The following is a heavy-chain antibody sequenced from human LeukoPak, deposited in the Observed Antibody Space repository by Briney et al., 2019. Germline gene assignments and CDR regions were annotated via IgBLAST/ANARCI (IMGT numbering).Heavy chain of an antibody. J-gene: IGHJ6*03. CDR3: ARDSNNYYYYMDV. CDR2: IKQDGSEK. D-gene: IGHD3-3*02. Sequence: GGSLRLSCAASGFTFSDYYMSWIRQAPGKGLEWVAKIKQDGSEKYYVDSVKGRFTISRDNAKNSLYLQMNSLRAEDTSVYYCARDSNNYYYYMDVWGKGTTVTVSS. CDR1: GFTFSDYY. V-gene: IGHV3-7*01.